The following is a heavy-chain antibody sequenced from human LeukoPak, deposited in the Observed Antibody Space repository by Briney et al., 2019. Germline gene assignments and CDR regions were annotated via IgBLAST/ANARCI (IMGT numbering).Heavy chain of an antibody. CDR1: GFTFNSYV. D-gene: IGHD5-24*01. Sequence: GGSLRLSCAASGFTFNSYVMNWVRQAPGKGLEWVADISGSGGSTNYADSVKGRFTISRDNSKNTLYLQMNSLRAEDTAVYYCAKTEMATTIRDAFDIWGQGTMVTVSS. CDR2: ISGSGGST. J-gene: IGHJ3*02. V-gene: IGHV3-23*01. CDR3: AKTEMATTIRDAFDI.